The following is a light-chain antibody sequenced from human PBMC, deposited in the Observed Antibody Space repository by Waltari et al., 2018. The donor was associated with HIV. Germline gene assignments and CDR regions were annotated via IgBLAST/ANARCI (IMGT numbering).Light chain of an antibody. J-gene: IGLJ3*02. V-gene: IGLV1-44*01. Sequence: QSVVTQPPSASGTPGQRVSMSCSGSASNIGRNTVNWYQQLPQTAPKLLIYNNDERPAGVPDRCSAYKTGTSASLDISGRQAEDEADYYCATWEDGLSGWVFGGGTKLTVL. CDR3: ATWEDGLSGWV. CDR1: ASNIGRNT. CDR2: NND.